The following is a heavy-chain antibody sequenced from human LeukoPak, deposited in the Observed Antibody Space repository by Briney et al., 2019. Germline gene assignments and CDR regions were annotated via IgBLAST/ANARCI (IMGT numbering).Heavy chain of an antibody. CDR1: GFTFSSYA. CDR2: ISGSGGST. CDR3: AKAFYYDSSGYGSDY. Sequence: GGSLRLSCAASGFTFSSYATSWVRQAPGKGLEWVSAISGSGGSTYYADSVKGRFTISRDNSKNTLYLQMNSLRAEDTAVYYCAKAFYYDSSGYGSDYWGQGTLVTVSS. D-gene: IGHD3-22*01. V-gene: IGHV3-23*01. J-gene: IGHJ4*02.